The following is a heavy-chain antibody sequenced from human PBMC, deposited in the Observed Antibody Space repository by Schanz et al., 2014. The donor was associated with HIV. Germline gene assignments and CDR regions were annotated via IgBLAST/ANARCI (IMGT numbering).Heavy chain of an antibody. V-gene: IGHV1-2*02. D-gene: IGHD5-12*01. CDR2: INPNSGGT. CDR1: GHPFTGYY. J-gene: IGHJ6*02. CDR3: ARKMSISNQWLRALYSNYGMDV. Sequence: QAQLVQSGAEVKKPGASVKVSCKAPGHPFTGYYIHWVRQAPGQGLEWMGWINPNSGGTNYAPKFQGRVTMTRDTSISTAYMELSRLRSDDTAVYYCARKMSISNQWLRALYSNYGMDVWGQGTTVTVSS.